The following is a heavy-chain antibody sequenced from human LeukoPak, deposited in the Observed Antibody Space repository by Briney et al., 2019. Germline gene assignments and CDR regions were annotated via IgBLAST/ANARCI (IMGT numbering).Heavy chain of an antibody. CDR2: LYTGGNT. J-gene: IGHJ4*02. CDR3: ARGFYFVGRQPAYAFDF. V-gene: IGHV3-53*01. Sequence: GGSLRLSCAASGFSVNSNYMTWVRQAPGKGLEWVSVLYTGGNTYYAESVQGRFSISRGNSRNTLYLQMNSLRAEDTAVYYCARGFYFVGRQPAYAFDFWGLGTLVTVSS. D-gene: IGHD3-10*02. CDR1: GFSVNSNY.